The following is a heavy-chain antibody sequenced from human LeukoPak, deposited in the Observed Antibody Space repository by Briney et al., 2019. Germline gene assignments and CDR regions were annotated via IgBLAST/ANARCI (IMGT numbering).Heavy chain of an antibody. CDR1: GYTLTELS. CDR2: FDPEDGET. CDR3: ARRSLIATRRTGNWFDP. D-gene: IGHD3/OR15-3a*01. V-gene: IGHV1-24*01. Sequence: RASVKVSCKVSGYTLTELSMHWVRQAPGKGLEWMGGFDPEDGETIYAQKFQGRVTMTGNTSISTAYMELSSLRSEDTAVYYCARRSLIATRRTGNWFDPWGQGXLVTVSS. J-gene: IGHJ5*02.